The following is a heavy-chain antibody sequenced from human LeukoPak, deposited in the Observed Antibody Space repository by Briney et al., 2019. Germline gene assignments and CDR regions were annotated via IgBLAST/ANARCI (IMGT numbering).Heavy chain of an antibody. CDR1: GFTLSSYW. CDR3: GRINYNGDY. CDR2: TNEDGSYA. Sequence: GGSLRLSCAASGFTLSSYWVHWVRQPPGKGLMWLSRTNEDGSYAEFADSVKGRFTISRDNAKNTVHLQMNSLGTEDTAVYFCGRINYNGDYWGRGTLVTVSS. V-gene: IGHV3-74*03. J-gene: IGHJ4*02. D-gene: IGHD3-10*01.